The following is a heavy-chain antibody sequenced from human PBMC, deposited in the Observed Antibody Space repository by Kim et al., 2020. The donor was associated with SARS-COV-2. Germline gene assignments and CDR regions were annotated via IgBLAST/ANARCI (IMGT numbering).Heavy chain of an antibody. V-gene: IGHV3-30*18. J-gene: IGHJ3*02. Sequence: GGSLRLSCAASGFTFSSYGMHWVRQAPGKGLEWVAVISYDGSNKYYADSVKGRFTISRDNSKNTLYLQMNSLGAADTSVYYCAKAIAAAAGPAFDIWGQGTMVTVSS. CDR3: AKAIAAAAGPAFDI. D-gene: IGHD6-13*01. CDR1: GFTFSSYG. CDR2: ISYDGSNK.